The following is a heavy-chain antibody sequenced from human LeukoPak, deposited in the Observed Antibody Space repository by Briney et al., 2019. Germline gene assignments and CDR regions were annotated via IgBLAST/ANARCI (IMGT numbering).Heavy chain of an antibody. CDR2: IYHSGST. J-gene: IGHJ3*02. V-gene: IGHV4-30-2*01. CDR1: GGSISSGGYY. D-gene: IGHD3-22*01. CDR3: ASGYYYDSSGSDGAFDI. Sequence: SQTLSLTCTVSGGSISSGGYYWSWIRQPPGKGLEWIGYIYHSGSTYYNPSLKSRVTISVDRSKNQFSLKLSSVTAADTAVYYCASGYYYDSSGSDGAFDIWGQGTMVTVSS.